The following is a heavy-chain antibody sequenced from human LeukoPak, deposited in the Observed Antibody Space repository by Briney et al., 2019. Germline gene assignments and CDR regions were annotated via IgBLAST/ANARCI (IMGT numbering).Heavy chain of an antibody. CDR2: INEDGSVK. D-gene: IGHD6-6*01. CDR1: RFRFSRHW. Sequence: PGGSLRLSCADSRFRFSRHWMDWVRQAPGKGLEWVANINEDGSVKNYVDSVRGRFTISRDNAKNSLYLEMNSLRAEDTAVYYCMAESSSPWEGYWGQGTLVIVSS. V-gene: IGHV3-7*01. J-gene: IGHJ4*02. CDR3: MAESSSPWEGY.